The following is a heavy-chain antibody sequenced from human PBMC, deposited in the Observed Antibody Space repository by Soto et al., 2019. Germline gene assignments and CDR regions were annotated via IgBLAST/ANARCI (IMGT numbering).Heavy chain of an antibody. D-gene: IGHD3-10*01. Sequence: EVQLLDSGGGLVQPGGSLRLSCAASGFTFNNYAMTWVRQAPGKGLEWVSAISGGGDTTSYADSVKGRFTVSRDGYKNTVYLQMSSLRAEDTALYYCAKGRGGSGSLTPRVDFWGQGTLVTVSS. V-gene: IGHV3-23*01. CDR2: ISGGGDTT. CDR1: GFTFNNYA. CDR3: AKGRGGSGSLTPRVDF. J-gene: IGHJ4*02.